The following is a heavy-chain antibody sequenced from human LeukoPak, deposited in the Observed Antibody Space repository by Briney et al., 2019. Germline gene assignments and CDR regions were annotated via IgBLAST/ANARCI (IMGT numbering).Heavy chain of an antibody. CDR2: IYPGDSDT. J-gene: IGHJ4*02. CDR3: ARRTLLNRIAVGGTIPYFFDY. D-gene: IGHD6-19*01. CDR1: GYIFTNYW. V-gene: IGHV5-51*01. Sequence: GASLEISCHGSGYIFTNYWIGWVRQMPGKGLEWMGIIYPGDSDTRYSPSFQGQVTISADKSISTAYLQWSSPRASDTATYYCARRTLLNRIAVGGTIPYFFDYGGRGTLVTVSA.